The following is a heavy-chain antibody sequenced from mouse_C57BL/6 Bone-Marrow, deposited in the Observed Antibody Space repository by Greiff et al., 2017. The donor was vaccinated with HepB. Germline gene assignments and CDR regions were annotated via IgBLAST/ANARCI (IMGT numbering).Heavy chain of an antibody. D-gene: IGHD1-1*01. Sequence: QVTLKVSGPGILQPSQTLSLTCSFSGFSLSTFGMGVGWIRQPSGKGLECLAHIWWDDDKYYNPALKSRLTISKVTSKNQVFLKVANVDTADTATYYCARATVVATDWYFDVWGTGTTVTVSS. J-gene: IGHJ1*03. CDR2: IWWDDDK. CDR3: ARATVVATDWYFDV. V-gene: IGHV8-8*01. CDR1: GFSLSTFGMG.